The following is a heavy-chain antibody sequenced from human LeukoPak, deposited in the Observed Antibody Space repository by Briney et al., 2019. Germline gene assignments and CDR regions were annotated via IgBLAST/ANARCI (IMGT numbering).Heavy chain of an antibody. CDR2: ISGNGGVI. Sequence: GGSLRLSCAASGFTFSDNYMTWVRQAPGKGLEWLSYISGNGGVIQYADSVKGRFTISRDNAKNLLYLQMDSLRAEDTAVYYCARGRGYSYGRYNWFDPWGQGTLVTVSS. J-gene: IGHJ5*02. V-gene: IGHV3-11*04. CDR3: ARGRGYSYGRYNWFDP. D-gene: IGHD5-18*01. CDR1: GFTFSDNY.